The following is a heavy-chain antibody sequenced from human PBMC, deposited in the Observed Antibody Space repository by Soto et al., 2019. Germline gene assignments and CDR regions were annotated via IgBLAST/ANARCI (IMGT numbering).Heavy chain of an antibody. CDR2: IWHDGSDK. CDR1: GFTFSAYG. CDR3: ARTVSPLDGMDV. D-gene: IGHD4-4*01. J-gene: IGHJ6*02. V-gene: IGHV3-33*01. Sequence: QVQLVESGGGVVQPGRSLRLSCATSGFTFSAYGMHWVRQAPGKGLEWVAVIWHDGSDKYYADSVKGRFTVSRDNSKNTLYLQMNSLRAEDTAVFYCARTVSPLDGMDVWGQRTTVTVSS.